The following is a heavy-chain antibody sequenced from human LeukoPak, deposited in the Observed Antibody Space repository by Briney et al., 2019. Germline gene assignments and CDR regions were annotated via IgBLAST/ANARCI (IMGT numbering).Heavy chain of an antibody. CDR2: IYHSGST. D-gene: IGHD4-17*01. CDR3: ARGTYDDRKGFDY. J-gene: IGHJ4*02. Sequence: PSETLSLTCTVSGYSINSGYYWGWIRQPPGKGLEWIGSIYHSGSTYYNPSLKSRVTISVDTSKNQFSLKVSSVTAADTAVYYCARGTYDDRKGFDYWGQGTLVTVSS. V-gene: IGHV4-38-2*02. CDR1: GYSINSGYY.